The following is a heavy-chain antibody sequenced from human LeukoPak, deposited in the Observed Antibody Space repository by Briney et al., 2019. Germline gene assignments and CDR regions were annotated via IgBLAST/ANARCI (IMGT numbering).Heavy chain of an antibody. V-gene: IGHV3-21*01. CDR3: AKNRGSGSYNDY. CDR1: GFTFSSYS. Sequence: GGSLRLSCAASGFTFSSYSMNWVRQAPGKGLEWVSSISSSSSYIYYADSVKGRFTISRDNAKNSLYLQMNSLRAEDTAVYYCAKNRGSGSYNDYWGQGTLVTVSS. J-gene: IGHJ4*02. D-gene: IGHD3-10*01. CDR2: ISSSSSYI.